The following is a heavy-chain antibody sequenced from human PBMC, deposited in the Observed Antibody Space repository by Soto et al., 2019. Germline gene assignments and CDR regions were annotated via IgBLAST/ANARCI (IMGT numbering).Heavy chain of an antibody. CDR1: GFTVSSNY. Sequence: EVQLVESGGGLVQPGGSLRLSCAASGFTVSSNYMSWVRQAPGKGLEWVSVIYSGGSTYYADSVKGRFTISRDNSKNTLYLQMNSLRAEDTAVYYCARDNVAADGGYWGQGTLVTVSS. D-gene: IGHD6-13*01. CDR2: IYSGGST. V-gene: IGHV3-66*01. CDR3: ARDNVAADGGY. J-gene: IGHJ4*02.